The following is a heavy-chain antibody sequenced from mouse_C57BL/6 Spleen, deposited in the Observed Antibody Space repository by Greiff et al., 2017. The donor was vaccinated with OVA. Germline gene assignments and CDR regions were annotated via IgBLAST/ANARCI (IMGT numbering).Heavy chain of an antibody. CDR2: INPGSGGT. CDR1: GYAFTNYL. V-gene: IGHV1-54*01. D-gene: IGHD2-3*01. Sequence: QVQLQQSGAELVRPGTSVKVSCKASGYAFTNYLIEWVKQRPGQGLEWIGVINPGSGGTNYNEKFKGKATLTADKSSSTAYMQLSSLTSEDSAVYFCAREDGYCYFDYWGQGTTLTVSS. CDR3: AREDGYCYFDY. J-gene: IGHJ2*01.